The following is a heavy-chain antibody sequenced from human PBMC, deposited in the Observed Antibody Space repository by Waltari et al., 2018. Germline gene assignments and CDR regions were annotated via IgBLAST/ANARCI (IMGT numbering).Heavy chain of an antibody. Sequence: QVQLVQSGAEVKKPGSSVKVSCKASGGTFSSYAISWVRQAPGQGREWMGGIIPILGIANYAQKFQGRGTITADKSTSTAYMELSSLRSEDTAVYYCARIDSSSWYNYYYYYMDVWGKGTTVTVSS. V-gene: IGHV1-69*10. CDR1: GGTFSSYA. D-gene: IGHD6-13*01. CDR3: ARIDSSSWYNYYYYYMDV. CDR2: IIPILGIA. J-gene: IGHJ6*03.